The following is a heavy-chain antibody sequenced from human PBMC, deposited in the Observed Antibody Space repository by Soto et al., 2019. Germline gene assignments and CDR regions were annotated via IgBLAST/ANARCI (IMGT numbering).Heavy chain of an antibody. CDR1: GYTFTSYG. J-gene: IGHJ6*02. D-gene: IGHD2-8*01. CDR3: TRGDSTDCSNGVCSFFYNHDMDV. CDR2: ISAFNGQT. Sequence: ASVKVSCKASGYTFTSYGVSWVRQAPGQGLEWMGWISAFNGQTNYIQKVQGWVTMTTDTSISTASMELTRLTSDDTAIYYCTRGDSTDCSNGVCSFFYNHDMDVWGQGTTVTVSS. V-gene: IGHV1-18*01.